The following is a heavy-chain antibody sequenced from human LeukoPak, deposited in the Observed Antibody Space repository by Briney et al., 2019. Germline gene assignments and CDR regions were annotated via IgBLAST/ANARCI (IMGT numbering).Heavy chain of an antibody. CDR3: ARGYRATIFGVVPLVDY. Sequence: GASVKVSCXASGYTFTSYGISWVRQAPGQGLVWMGWMSAYNGNTNYAQKLQGRVTMTTDTSTSTAYMEPRSLRSDDTAVYYCARGYRATIFGVVPLVDYWGQGTLVTVSS. J-gene: IGHJ4*02. V-gene: IGHV1-18*01. CDR2: MSAYNGNT. CDR1: GYTFTSYG. D-gene: IGHD3-3*01.